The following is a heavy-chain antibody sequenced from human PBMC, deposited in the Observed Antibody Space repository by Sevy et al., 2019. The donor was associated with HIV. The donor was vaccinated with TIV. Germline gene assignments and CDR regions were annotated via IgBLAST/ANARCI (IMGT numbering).Heavy chain of an antibody. CDR1: GDSVSSGNYY. V-gene: IGHV4-61*01. Sequence: SETLSLTCTVSGDSVSSGNYYWSWIRQPPGKGLEWIGYNFYSGSTTYNPSLKSRVTISVDTSKNQFSLKLISVTAADTAVYYCAGAAPGYYYAMDVWGQGTTVTVSS. CDR3: AGAAPGYYYAMDV. D-gene: IGHD6-13*01. J-gene: IGHJ6*02. CDR2: NFYSGST.